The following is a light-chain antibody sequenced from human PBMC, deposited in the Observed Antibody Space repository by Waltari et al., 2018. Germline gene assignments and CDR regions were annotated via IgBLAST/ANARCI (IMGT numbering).Light chain of an antibody. J-gene: IGKJ1*01. CDR3: QKYDRLPAT. CDR1: QSVSRF. V-gene: IGKV3-20*01. Sequence: EIVLTQSPGTLSLSPGERGTLSCRASQSVSRFLAWYQQIPGQLPRLLIYGASTRATGIPDRFSGSGSGTDFSLTISRLEPEDFAVYYCQKYDRLPATFGQGTKVEIK. CDR2: GAS.